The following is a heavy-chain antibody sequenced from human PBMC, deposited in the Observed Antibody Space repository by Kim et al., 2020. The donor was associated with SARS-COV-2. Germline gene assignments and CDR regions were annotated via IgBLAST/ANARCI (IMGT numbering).Heavy chain of an antibody. J-gene: IGHJ3*02. Sequence: GGSLRLSCAASGFTFSSYGMHWVRQAPGKGLEWVAVIWYDGSNKYYADSVKGRFTISRDNSKNTLYLQMNSLRAEDTAVYYCAREEYGGYDAFDIWGQGTMVTVSS. D-gene: IGHD2-2*01. V-gene: IGHV3-33*08. CDR2: IWYDGSNK. CDR3: AREEYGGYDAFDI. CDR1: GFTFSSYG.